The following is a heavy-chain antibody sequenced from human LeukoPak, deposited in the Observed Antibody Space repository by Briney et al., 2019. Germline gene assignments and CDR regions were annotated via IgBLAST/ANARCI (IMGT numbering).Heavy chain of an antibody. D-gene: IGHD1-26*01. CDR1: GGSISSSDW. J-gene: IGHJ3*02. V-gene: IGHV4-39*01. Sequence: SETLSLTCAVSGGSISSSDWWSWIRQPPGKGLEWIGSIYYSGSTYYNPSLKSRVTISVDTSKNQFSLKLSSVTAADTAVYYCAKRYSGSQGAFDIWGQGTMVTVSS. CDR3: AKRYSGSQGAFDI. CDR2: IYYSGST.